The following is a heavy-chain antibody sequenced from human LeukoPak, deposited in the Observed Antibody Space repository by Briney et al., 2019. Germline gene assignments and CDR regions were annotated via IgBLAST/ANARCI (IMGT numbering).Heavy chain of an antibody. J-gene: IGHJ5*02. CDR1: GFTVSSNY. D-gene: IGHD6-13*01. CDR2: IYSGGST. CDR3: AKDPIAGFANWFDP. V-gene: IGHV3-53*01. Sequence: GGSLRLSCAASGFTVSSNYMSWVRQAPGKGLEWVSVIYSGGSTYYADSVKGRFTISRDNSKNTLYLQMNSLRAEDTAVYYCAKDPIAGFANWFDPWGQGTLVTVSS.